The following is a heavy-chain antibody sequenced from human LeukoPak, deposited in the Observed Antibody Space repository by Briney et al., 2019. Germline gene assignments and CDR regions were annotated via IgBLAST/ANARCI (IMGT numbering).Heavy chain of an antibody. Sequence: PGGSLRLSCAASGFTFSSYAMHWVRQAPGKGLEWVSSISSSSSYIYYADSVKGRFTISRDNAKNSLYLQMNSLRAEDTAVYYCATTPYCGGDCSLGSFDYWGQGTLVTVSS. CDR2: ISSSSSYI. D-gene: IGHD2-21*02. CDR3: ATTPYCGGDCSLGSFDY. V-gene: IGHV3-21*01. CDR1: GFTFSSYA. J-gene: IGHJ4*02.